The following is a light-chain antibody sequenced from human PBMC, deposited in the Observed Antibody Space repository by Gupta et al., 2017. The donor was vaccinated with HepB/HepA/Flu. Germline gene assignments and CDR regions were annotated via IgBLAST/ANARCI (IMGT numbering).Light chain of an antibody. CDR3: QSYDSSLSVSV. CDR2: GNT. Sequence: QSVLTQPPSVSGAPGQRVTISCTGSSSNVGAGYDVHWYQHLPGTAPKLLIYGNTNRPSGVPDRFSGSKSGTSASLAITGLQAEDEADYYCQSYDSSLSVSVFGTGTKVTAL. J-gene: IGLJ1*01. CDR1: SSNVGAGYD. V-gene: IGLV1-40*01.